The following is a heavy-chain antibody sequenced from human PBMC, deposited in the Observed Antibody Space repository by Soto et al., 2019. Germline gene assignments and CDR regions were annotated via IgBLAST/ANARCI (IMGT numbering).Heavy chain of an antibody. CDR3: ARDQVTMMGYYYGMDV. V-gene: IGHV4-31*03. Sequence: QVQLQESGPGLVKPSQTLSLTCTVSGGSISSGDYYWSWIRQHPGKGLEWIGYIYYSGSTYYNPSLKSRVTISVDTSKNQFSLKLSSVTAADTAVYYCARDQVTMMGYYYGMDVWGQGTTVTVSS. J-gene: IGHJ6*02. D-gene: IGHD3-22*01. CDR2: IYYSGST. CDR1: GGSISSGDYY.